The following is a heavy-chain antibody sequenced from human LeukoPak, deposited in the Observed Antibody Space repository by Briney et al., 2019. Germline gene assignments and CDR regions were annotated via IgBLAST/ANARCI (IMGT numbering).Heavy chain of an antibody. J-gene: IGHJ4*02. V-gene: IGHV4-59*08. CDR1: GGSISSYY. CDR3: ARHSGSYDSRAYFNY. CDR2: IYYTGST. D-gene: IGHD3-22*01. Sequence: SETLSLTCTVSGGSISSYYWTWIRQPPGKGLEWIGFIYYTGSTNYNPSLKSRVTVSVDTSKNQFSLKLSSVTVADTAVYYCARHSGSYDSRAYFNYWGQETLVTVSS.